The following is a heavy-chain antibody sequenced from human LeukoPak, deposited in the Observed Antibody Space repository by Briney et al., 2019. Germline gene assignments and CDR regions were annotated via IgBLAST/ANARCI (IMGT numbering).Heavy chain of an antibody. CDR2: IYASGST. J-gene: IGHJ4*02. CDR1: GGSIGSYY. V-gene: IGHV4-4*07. Sequence: SETLSLTCTVSGGSIGSYYWNWIRQPAGKELEWIGRIYASGSTNYNPSLKSRVTMSVDTSKNQFSLRLTYVTAADTAVYYCARGNAYFHFDYWGQGTLVTVSS. D-gene: IGHD2/OR15-2a*01. CDR3: ARGNAYFHFDY.